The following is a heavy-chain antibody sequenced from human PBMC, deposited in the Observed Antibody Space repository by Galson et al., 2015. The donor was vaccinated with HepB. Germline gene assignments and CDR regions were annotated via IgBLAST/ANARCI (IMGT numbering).Heavy chain of an antibody. CDR1: GFTFSSYG. Sequence: SLRLSCAASGFTFSSYGMHWVRQAPGKGLEWVAVISYDGSNKYYADSVKGRFTISRDNSKNTLYLQMNSLRAEDTAVYYCAKGGGDYVPSFYYYYYGMDVWGQGTTVTVSS. CDR3: AKGGGDYVPSFYYYYYGMDV. V-gene: IGHV3-30*18. J-gene: IGHJ6*02. CDR2: ISYDGSNK. D-gene: IGHD4-17*01.